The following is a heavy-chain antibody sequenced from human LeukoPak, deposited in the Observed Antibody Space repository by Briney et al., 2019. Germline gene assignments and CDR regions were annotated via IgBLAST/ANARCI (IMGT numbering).Heavy chain of an antibody. D-gene: IGHD6-19*01. CDR3: ARVGITVAGPFDY. Sequence: SETLSLTCAVSGYSISSDYLWGWIRQPPGWGLEWIGSIYHSGTTYYNPSLKSRVTISVDTSKNQFSLKLSSVTAADTAVYYCARVGITVAGPFDYWGQGTLVAVSS. V-gene: IGHV4-38-2*01. CDR1: GYSISSDYL. CDR2: IYHSGTT. J-gene: IGHJ4*02.